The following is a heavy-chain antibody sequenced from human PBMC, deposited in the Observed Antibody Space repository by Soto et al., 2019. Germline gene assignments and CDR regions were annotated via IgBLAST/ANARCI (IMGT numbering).Heavy chain of an antibody. Sequence: TLSLTCAISGDSVSSNSAAWNWIRQSPSRGLEWLGRTYYRSKWYNDYAVSVKSRITINPDTSKNQFSLQLNSVTPEDTAVYCCAREEYSRGWSTPLAYMDVWGKGTTVTVSS. CDR2: TYYRSKWYN. D-gene: IGHD6-19*01. CDR3: AREEYSRGWSTPLAYMDV. V-gene: IGHV6-1*01. CDR1: GDSVSSNSAA. J-gene: IGHJ6*03.